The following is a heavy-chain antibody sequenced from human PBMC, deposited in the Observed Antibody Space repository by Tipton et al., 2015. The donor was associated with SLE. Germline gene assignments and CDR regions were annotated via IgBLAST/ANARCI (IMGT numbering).Heavy chain of an antibody. CDR1: GGSISSNY. V-gene: IGHV4-59*04. D-gene: IGHD6-19*01. J-gene: IGHJ5*02. Sequence: TLSLTCTVSGGSISSNYWSWIRQPPGKGPGWIGRITNNGNTYYIPSLQSRVTMSVDTSKNHFSLKLSSVTAADTAVYYCARGAIAVAGSGWFDPWGQGTLVTVSS. CDR3: ARGAIAVAGSGWFDP. CDR2: ITNNGNT.